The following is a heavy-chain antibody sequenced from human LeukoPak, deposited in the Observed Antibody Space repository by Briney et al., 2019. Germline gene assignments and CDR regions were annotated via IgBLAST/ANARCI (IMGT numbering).Heavy chain of an antibody. V-gene: IGHV4-34*01. J-gene: IGHJ1*01. CDR1: GGSFSGYY. CDR3: ARGIRSRGSIFQH. D-gene: IGHD5-12*01. Sequence: PSETLSLTCAVYGGSFSGYYWSWIRQPPGKGLEWIGEINHSGSTNYNPSLKSRVTISVDTSKNQFSLKLSSVTAADTAVYYCARGIRSRGSIFQHWGQGTLVTVSS. CDR2: INHSGST.